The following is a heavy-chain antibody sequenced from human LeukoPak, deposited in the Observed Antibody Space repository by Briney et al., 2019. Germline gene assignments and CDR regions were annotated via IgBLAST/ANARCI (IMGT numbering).Heavy chain of an antibody. CDR3: ARARRYRSSWYHDY. D-gene: IGHD6-13*01. V-gene: IGHV3-23*01. J-gene: IGHJ4*02. CDR1: GFTFSNYA. CDR2: ISGSTGST. Sequence: PGGSLRLSCAASGFTFSNYAMNWVRQAPGKGLEWVSLISGSTGSTYYADSVKGRFSISRDNSKNTVYLQMNSLRDEDTAVYYCARARRYRSSWYHDYWGQGSLVTVSS.